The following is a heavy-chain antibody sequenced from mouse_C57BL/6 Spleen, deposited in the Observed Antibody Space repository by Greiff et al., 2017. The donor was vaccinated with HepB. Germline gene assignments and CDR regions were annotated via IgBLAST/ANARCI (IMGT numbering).Heavy chain of an antibody. Sequence: QVQLQQSGAELVKPGASVKISCKASGYAFSSYWMNWVKQRPGKGLEWIGQIYPGDGDTNYNGKFKGKATLTADKSSSTAYMQLSSLTSEDSAVDFCARCGTAQAAWFAYWGQGTLVTVSA. CDR2: IYPGDGDT. J-gene: IGHJ3*01. D-gene: IGHD3-2*02. CDR1: GYAFSSYW. V-gene: IGHV1-80*01. CDR3: ARCGTAQAAWFAY.